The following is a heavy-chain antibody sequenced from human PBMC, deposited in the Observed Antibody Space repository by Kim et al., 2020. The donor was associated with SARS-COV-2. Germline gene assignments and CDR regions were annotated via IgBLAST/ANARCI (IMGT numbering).Heavy chain of an antibody. D-gene: IGHD5-18*01. V-gene: IGHV3-33*05. Sequence: GGSLRLSCAASGFTFSSYGMHWVRQAPGKGLECVAVISYDGSNKYYADSVKGRFTISRDNSKNTLYLQMNSLRAEDTAVYYCARVVYVKAWIQLGSPDYWGQGTLVTVSS. CDR2: ISYDGSNK. CDR3: ARVVYVKAWIQLGSPDY. J-gene: IGHJ4*02. CDR1: GFTFSSYG.